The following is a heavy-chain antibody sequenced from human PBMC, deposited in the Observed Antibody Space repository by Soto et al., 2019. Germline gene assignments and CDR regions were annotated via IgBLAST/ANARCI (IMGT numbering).Heavy chain of an antibody. D-gene: IGHD3-22*01. J-gene: IGHJ5*02. Sequence: SETLSLTCTVSGGSISSGDYYLGWIPQPPGKGLEGVGDNYYSGSTYFNPFLQSGISLSIDKSQNPISPKPGFVAAPDTAVYYCARQGGYYYDSSGYYANWFDPWGQGTLVTVSS. V-gene: IGHV4-30-4*01. CDR1: GGSISSGDYY. CDR2: NYYSGST. CDR3: ARQGGYYYDSSGYYANWFDP.